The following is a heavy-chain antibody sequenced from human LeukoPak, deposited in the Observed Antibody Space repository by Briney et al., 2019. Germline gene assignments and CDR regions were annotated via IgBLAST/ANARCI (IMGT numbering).Heavy chain of an antibody. Sequence: GGSLRLSCAASGFTFSSYWMSWVRQAPGKGLEWVANIKQDGSEKYYVDSVKGRFTISRDNAKNSLYLQMNSLRAEDTAVYYCAREGVLWFGELLFSPRYYYGMDVWGQGTTVTVSS. CDR1: GFTFSSYW. J-gene: IGHJ6*02. D-gene: IGHD3-10*01. CDR2: IKQDGSEK. CDR3: AREGVLWFGELLFSPRYYYGMDV. V-gene: IGHV3-7*01.